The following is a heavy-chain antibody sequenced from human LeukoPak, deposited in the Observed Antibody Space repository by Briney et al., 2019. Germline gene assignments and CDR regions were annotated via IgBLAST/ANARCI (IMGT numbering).Heavy chain of an antibody. CDR3: AREWSGFGELPDY. D-gene: IGHD3-10*01. V-gene: IGHV3-74*01. J-gene: IGHJ4*02. Sequence: PGGSLRLSCAASGFTFTNYWMSWVRQAPGKGLVWVSRIDSDGSSTGYADSVKGRFTISRDDAKNTLYLQMNSLRVEDTAVYYCAREWSGFGELPDYWGQGTLVTVSS. CDR2: IDSDGSST. CDR1: GFTFTNYW.